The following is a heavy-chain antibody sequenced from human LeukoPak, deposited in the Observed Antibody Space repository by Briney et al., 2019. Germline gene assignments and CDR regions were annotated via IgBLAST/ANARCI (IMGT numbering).Heavy chain of an antibody. CDR2: INPNSGDT. D-gene: IGHD1-1*01. Sequence: GVSVKVSCKASGYTITGYYIHWVRQAPGQGLEWMGWINPNSGDTNYAQKFQGRVTMTRDTSINTAFMELSRLRSDDTAVYYCARDRHWNQGNFDYWGQGALVTVSS. CDR3: ARDRHWNQGNFDY. J-gene: IGHJ4*02. V-gene: IGHV1-2*02. CDR1: GYTITGYY.